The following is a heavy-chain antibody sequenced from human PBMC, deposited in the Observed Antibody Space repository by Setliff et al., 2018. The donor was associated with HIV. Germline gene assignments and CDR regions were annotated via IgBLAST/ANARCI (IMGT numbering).Heavy chain of an antibody. D-gene: IGHD2-21*02. CDR3: ARDLGGDDSRYWYFDV. CDR1: GGSFSRSA. V-gene: IGHV1-69*13. J-gene: IGHJ2*01. CDR2: IIPMFDAA. Sequence: ASVKVSCKASGGSFSRSAISWVRQAPGQGLEWMGGIIPMFDAANYAERFHGRVTMTADESTSTVYMELSRLRPEDTAVYYCARDLGGDDSRYWYFDVWGRGTLVTVSS.